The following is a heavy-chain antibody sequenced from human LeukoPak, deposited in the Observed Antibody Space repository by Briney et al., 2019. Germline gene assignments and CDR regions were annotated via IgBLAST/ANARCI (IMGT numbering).Heavy chain of an antibody. CDR3: AREGGYCSSSSCYAYFDY. CDR2: ITGSGDGT. CDR1: GFTFSNYG. D-gene: IGHD2-2*01. Sequence: GGSLRLSCAASGFTFSNYGMIWVRQAPGKGLEWVSEITGSGDGTNYADSVKGRFTISRDNSKNTLFLQMNSLRVEDTAIYYCAREGGYCSSSSCYAYFDYWGQGTLVTVSS. V-gene: IGHV3-23*01. J-gene: IGHJ4*02.